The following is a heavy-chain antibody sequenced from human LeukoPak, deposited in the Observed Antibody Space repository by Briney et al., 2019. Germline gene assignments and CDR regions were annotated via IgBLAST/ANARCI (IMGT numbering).Heavy chain of an antibody. CDR3: ARDLDLTGYYIDY. J-gene: IGHJ4*02. CDR2: IYSGGST. V-gene: IGHV3-53*01. D-gene: IGHD3-9*01. CDR1: GFTVSSNY. Sequence: PGGSLRLSCAASGFTVSSNYMSWVRQAPGKGLEWVSVIYSGGSTYYADSVKGRFTISRDNSKNTLYLQMNSLRAEDTAVYYCARDLDLTGYYIDYWGQGTLVTVSS.